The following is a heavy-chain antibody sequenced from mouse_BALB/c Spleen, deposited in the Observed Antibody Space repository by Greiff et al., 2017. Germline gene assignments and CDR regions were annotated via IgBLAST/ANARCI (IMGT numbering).Heavy chain of an antibody. J-gene: IGHJ2*01. D-gene: IGHD2-1*01. CDR3: ARSTMPTSEFDY. CDR1: GFTFSSFG. V-gene: IGHV5-17*02. CDR2: ISSGSSTI. Sequence: EVLLVESGGGLVQPGGSRKLSCAASGFTFSSFGMHWVRQAPEKGLEWVAYISSGSSTIYYADTVKGRFTISRDNPKNTLFLQMTSLRSEDTAMYYCARSTMPTSEFDYWGQGTTLTVSS.